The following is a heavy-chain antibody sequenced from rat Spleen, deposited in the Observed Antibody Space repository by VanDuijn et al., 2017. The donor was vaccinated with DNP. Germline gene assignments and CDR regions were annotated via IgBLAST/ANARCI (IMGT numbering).Heavy chain of an antibody. Sequence: EVQLVESGGGLVQPGRSLKLSCAASGFTFSNYGMAWVRQAPTKGLEWVASLSTGGDKSAYRYSVQGRFIIFRDDAKNTQYQQMDSLRSEDTDTYYCARHEDYSSYVYGFAYWGQGTLVTVSS. CDR2: LSTGGDKS. D-gene: IGHD1-2*01. J-gene: IGHJ3*01. V-gene: IGHV5S13*01. CDR1: GFTFSNYG. CDR3: ARHEDYSSYVYGFAY.